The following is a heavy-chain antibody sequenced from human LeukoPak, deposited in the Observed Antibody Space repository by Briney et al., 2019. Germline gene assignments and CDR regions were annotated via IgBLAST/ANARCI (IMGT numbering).Heavy chain of an antibody. J-gene: IGHJ4*02. CDR2: IYHSGST. CDR3: ARGVYDFWSGYYLSYFDY. D-gene: IGHD3-3*01. CDR1: GDSLSRGGSY. Sequence: SETLCLTCTVSGDSLSRGGSYWGWVRQPPGRGLGWHGFIYHSGSTYYNPSLKSRVTISVDRSKNQFSLKLSSVTAADTAVYYCARGVYDFWSGYYLSYFDYWGQGTLVTVSS. V-gene: IGHV4-30-2*01.